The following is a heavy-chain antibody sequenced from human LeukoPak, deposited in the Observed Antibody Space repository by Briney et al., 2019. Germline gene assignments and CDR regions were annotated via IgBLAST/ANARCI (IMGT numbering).Heavy chain of an antibody. D-gene: IGHD2-15*01. Sequence: SETLSLTCTVSGGSISSGGYYWSWIRQHPGKGLEWIGYIYYSGSTYYNPSLKSRVTISVDTSKNQFSLKLSSVTAADTAVYYCARGGYCSGGSCYDYWGQGTLVTVSS. V-gene: IGHV4-31*03. CDR3: ARGGYCSGGSCYDY. CDR1: GGSISSGGYY. J-gene: IGHJ4*02. CDR2: IYYSGST.